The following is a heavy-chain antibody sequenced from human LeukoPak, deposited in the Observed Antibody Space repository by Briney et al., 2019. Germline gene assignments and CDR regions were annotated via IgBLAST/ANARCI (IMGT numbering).Heavy chain of an antibody. CDR2: ISGSGGST. V-gene: IGHV3-23*01. Sequence: PGGSLRLSCAASGFTFSSYAMSWVRQAPGKGLEWVSAISGSGGSTYYADSVKGRFTISRDNSKNTLYLQMNSQRAEDTAVYYCAKGSGYSYGVFDYWGQGTLVTVSS. CDR3: AKGSGYSYGVFDY. CDR1: GFTFSSYA. J-gene: IGHJ4*02. D-gene: IGHD5-18*01.